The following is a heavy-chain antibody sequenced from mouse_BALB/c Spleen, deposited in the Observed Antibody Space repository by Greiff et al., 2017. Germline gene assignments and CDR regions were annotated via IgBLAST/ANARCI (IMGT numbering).Heavy chain of an antibody. V-gene: IGHV1-7*01. CDR2: INPSTGYT. Sequence: VQLQQSGAELAKPGASVKMSCKASGYTFTSYWMHWVKQRPGQGLEWIGYINPSTGYTEYNQNFKDKATLTADKSTSTAYMQLSSLTSEDSAVYYCAGGNYEYFDVWGAGTTVTVSS. D-gene: IGHD2-1*01. J-gene: IGHJ1*01. CDR1: GYTFTSYW. CDR3: AGGNYEYFDV.